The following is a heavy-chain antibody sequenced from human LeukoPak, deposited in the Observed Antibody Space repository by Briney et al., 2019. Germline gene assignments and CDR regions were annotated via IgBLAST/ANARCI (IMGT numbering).Heavy chain of an antibody. J-gene: IGHJ4*02. Sequence: GGSLKLSCAASGLTFSGATMHWVRQAPGKGLEWVDHIRGKAYKYTTASAASVKGSFTIFRDDSKNPAYHQMSSLKTGETAVYFCSRHEALPGDYWGRGTLVTVSS. CDR2: IRGKAYKYTT. D-gene: IGHD2-21*02. CDR1: GLTFSGAT. V-gene: IGHV3-73*01. CDR3: SRHEALPGDY.